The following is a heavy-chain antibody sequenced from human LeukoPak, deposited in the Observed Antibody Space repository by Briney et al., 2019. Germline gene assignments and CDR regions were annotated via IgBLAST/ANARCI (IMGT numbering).Heavy chain of an antibody. J-gene: IGHJ4*02. V-gene: IGHV1-69*13. CDR2: IIPIFGTA. Sequence: SVKVSCKASGGTFSSYAISWVRQAPGQGLEWMGGIIPIFGTANYAQKFQGRVTITADESTSTAYMELSSLRSEDTAVYYCARDVKAAAGLTASFDYWGQGTLVTVSS. CDR3: ARDVKAAAGLTASFDY. D-gene: IGHD6-13*01. CDR1: GGTFSSYA.